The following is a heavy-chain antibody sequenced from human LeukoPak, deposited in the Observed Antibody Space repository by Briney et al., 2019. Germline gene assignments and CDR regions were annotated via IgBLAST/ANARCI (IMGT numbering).Heavy chain of an antibody. D-gene: IGHD5-12*01. Sequence: SETLSLTCTVSGGSISSYYWSWIRQPPGKGLEWIGYIYYSGSTNCNPSLKSRVTISVDTSKNQFSLKLSSVTAADTAVYYCARRSSGSSGYVSFDYWGQGTLVIVSS. CDR3: ARRSSGSSGYVSFDY. J-gene: IGHJ4*02. V-gene: IGHV4-59*08. CDR1: GGSISSYY. CDR2: IYYSGST.